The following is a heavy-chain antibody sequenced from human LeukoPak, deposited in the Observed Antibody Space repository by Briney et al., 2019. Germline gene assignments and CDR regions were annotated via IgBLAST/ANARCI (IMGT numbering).Heavy chain of an antibody. Sequence: GGSLRLSCEASGFDFRNYYMSWVRQAPGKGLEWLANIKYDGTYTNYKDSVKGRLTLSRYNAKNSVYLQMNSLRAEDTAVYYCTRDEGATVATYRFDFWGRGTLVTVSS. V-gene: IGHV3-7*01. CDR3: TRDEGATVATYRFDF. J-gene: IGHJ4*02. CDR1: GFDFRNYY. CDR2: IKYDGTYT. D-gene: IGHD4-23*01.